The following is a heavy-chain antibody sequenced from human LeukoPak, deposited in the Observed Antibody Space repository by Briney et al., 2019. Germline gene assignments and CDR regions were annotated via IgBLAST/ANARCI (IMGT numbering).Heavy chain of an antibody. CDR2: IDNGGSSFNGGNT. Sequence: SETLSLTCTVSAVSITRSYWTWVRQPPGKGLEWIAYIDNGGSSFNGGNTIYDPSLKSRVTISVDKSNNQFSLNLSSVTAADTAVYFCVQTTGWPGFDYWGQGALVAVSS. CDR1: AVSITRSY. J-gene: IGHJ4*02. V-gene: IGHV4-59*08. D-gene: IGHD6-19*01. CDR3: VQTTGWPGFDY.